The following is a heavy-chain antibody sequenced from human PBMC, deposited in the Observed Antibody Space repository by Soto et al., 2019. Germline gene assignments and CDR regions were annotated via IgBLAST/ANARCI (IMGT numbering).Heavy chain of an antibody. J-gene: IGHJ4*02. V-gene: IGHV1-69*01. D-gene: IGHD4-17*01. Sequence: QVQLVQSGAEVKKPGSSVKVSCKASGGTFSSYAISWVRQAPGQGLEWMGGIIPIFGSANYAQKFQGRVKITADEYTSTAYIALSSLTSEDTAVYYCARGNYGDYGYWGQGTLVNISS. CDR3: ARGNYGDYGY. CDR1: GGTFSSYA. CDR2: IIPIFGSA.